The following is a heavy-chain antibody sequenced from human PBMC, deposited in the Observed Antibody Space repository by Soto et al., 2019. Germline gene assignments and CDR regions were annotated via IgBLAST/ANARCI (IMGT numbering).Heavy chain of an antibody. D-gene: IGHD3-10*01. V-gene: IGHV1-69*13. Sequence: AASVKVSWKDPGSTFSSYAISWGRQAPGQGLEWMGGIIPIFGTRNYEQRFQGRVTITADESTSTAYMELSSLRSEDTAVYYCARSDRDYYGSGTYYYYGMDVWGQGTTVTVSS. J-gene: IGHJ6*02. CDR1: GSTFSSYA. CDR2: IIPIFGTR. CDR3: ARSDRDYYGSGTYYYYGMDV.